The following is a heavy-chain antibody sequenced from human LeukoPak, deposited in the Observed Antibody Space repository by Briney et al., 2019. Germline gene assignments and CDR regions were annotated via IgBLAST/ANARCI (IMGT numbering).Heavy chain of an antibody. D-gene: IGHD2-15*01. CDR1: GYSISSGYF. CDR3: ARGGSYCSGGKCHTFDS. J-gene: IGHJ4*02. CDR2: IYHSGST. Sequence: SETLSLTCTVSGYSISSGYFWGWIRQPPGKGLEWVGSIYHSGSTYYNPSLKSRVTISVDTSKNQFSLRLTSATAADTAMYFCARGGSYCSGGKCHTFDSWGQGTLVTVSS. V-gene: IGHV4-38-2*02.